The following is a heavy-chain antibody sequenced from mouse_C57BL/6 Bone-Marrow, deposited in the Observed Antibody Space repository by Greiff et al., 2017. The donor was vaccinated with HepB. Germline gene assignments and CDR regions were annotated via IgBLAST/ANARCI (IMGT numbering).Heavy chain of an antibody. Sequence: QVQLKQSGAELVKPGASVKLSCKASGYTFTSYWMHWVKQRPGRGLEWIGRIDPNSGGTKYNEKFKSKATLTVDKPSSTAYMQLSSLTSEDSAVYYCVHNYYGSSYGYFDYWGQGTTLTVSS. CDR1: GYTFTSYW. D-gene: IGHD1-1*01. CDR2: IDPNSGGT. V-gene: IGHV1-72*01. J-gene: IGHJ2*01. CDR3: VHNYYGSSYGYFDY.